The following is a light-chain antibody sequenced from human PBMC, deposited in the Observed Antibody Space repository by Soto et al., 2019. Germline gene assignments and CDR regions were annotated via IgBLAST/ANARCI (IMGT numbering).Light chain of an antibody. CDR2: DAS. CDR3: QQRSNGYT. J-gene: IGKJ2*01. V-gene: IGKV3-11*01. CDR1: QSVSSY. Sequence: EIVLTQSPATLSLSPGERATLSCRASQSVSSYLAWYQQKPGQAPRLLIYDASSRATGIPARFSGSGSGTDFTLTISSLEAEDFAVYYCQQRSNGYTFGQGTKLEIK.